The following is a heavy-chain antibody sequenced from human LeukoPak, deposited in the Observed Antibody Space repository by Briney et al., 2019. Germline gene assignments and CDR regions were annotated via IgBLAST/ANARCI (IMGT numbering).Heavy chain of an antibody. CDR1: GGSISSSSYY. D-gene: IGHD6-19*01. V-gene: IGHV4-39*07. CDR3: ARQGAGLGHY. J-gene: IGHJ4*02. Sequence: SETLSLTCTVSGGSISSSSYYRGWIRQPPGKGLEWIGSIYYSGSTYYNPSLKSRVTISVDTSKNQFSLKLSSVTAADTAVYYCARQGAGLGHYWGQGTLVTVSS. CDR2: IYYSGST.